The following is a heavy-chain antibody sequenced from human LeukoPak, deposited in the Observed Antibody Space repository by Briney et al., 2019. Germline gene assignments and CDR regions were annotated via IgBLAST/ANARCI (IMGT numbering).Heavy chain of an antibody. CDR2: ISGSGGNT. CDR1: GVTFSSYA. J-gene: IGHJ4*02. CDR3: ASEADYYDSSVSDY. V-gene: IGHV3-23*01. D-gene: IGHD3-22*01. Sequence: GGSLRLSCAASGVTFSSYAMNWVRQAPGRGLEWVSAISGSGGNTYYADSVKGRFTISRDNSKNTLYLQMNSLRAEDTAVYYCASEADYYDSSVSDYWGQGTLVTVSS.